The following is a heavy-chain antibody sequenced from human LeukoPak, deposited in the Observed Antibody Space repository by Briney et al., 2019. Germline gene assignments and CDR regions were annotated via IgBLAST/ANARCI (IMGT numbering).Heavy chain of an antibody. D-gene: IGHD3-10*01. CDR3: AGEATVVRGNTIDP. J-gene: IGHJ5*02. CDR1: GFTFDDYA. V-gene: IGHV3-9*01. Sequence: GGSLRLSCAASGFTFDDYAMHWVRQAPGKGLEWVSGISWNSGSIGYADSVKGRFTISRDNAKNSVSLQMNSLRVEDTAVYYCAGEATVVRGNTIDPWGQGTLVTVSS. CDR2: ISWNSGSI.